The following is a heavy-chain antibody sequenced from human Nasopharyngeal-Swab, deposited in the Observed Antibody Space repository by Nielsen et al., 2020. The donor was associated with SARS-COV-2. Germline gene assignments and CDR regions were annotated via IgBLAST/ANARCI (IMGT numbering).Heavy chain of an antibody. V-gene: IGHV4-39*01. CDR3: ARGAAGYYDSSGYPYFDY. CDR2: IYYSGST. Sequence: SETLSLTCTVSGGSISSSSYYWGWIRQPPGKGLEWIGSIYYSGSTYYNPSLKSRVTISVDTSKNQFSLKLSSVTAADTAVYYCARGAAGYYDSSGYPYFDYWGQGTLVTVSS. D-gene: IGHD3-22*01. J-gene: IGHJ4*02. CDR1: GGSISSSSYY.